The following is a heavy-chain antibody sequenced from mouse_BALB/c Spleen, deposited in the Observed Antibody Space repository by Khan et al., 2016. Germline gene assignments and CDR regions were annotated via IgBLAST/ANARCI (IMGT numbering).Heavy chain of an antibody. CDR2: INTHSGVP. V-gene: IGHV9-4*02. J-gene: IGHJ4*01. CDR1: GYTFTTAG. Sequence: QIQLVQSGPELKKPGETVRISCKASGYTFTTAGMQWVQKMPGKGLKWIGWINTHSGVPKYAEDFKGRFAFSVETSASTAYLQISNLKNEDTATXCCASSQLGSLYAMDYLGQGTSVTVSS. CDR3: ASSQLGSLYAMDY. D-gene: IGHD3-1*01.